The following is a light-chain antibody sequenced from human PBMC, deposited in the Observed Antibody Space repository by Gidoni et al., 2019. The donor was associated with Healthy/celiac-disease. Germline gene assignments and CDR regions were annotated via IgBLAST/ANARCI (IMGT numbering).Light chain of an antibody. CDR2: AAS. CDR1: QSISSY. CDR3: QQSYSTPQVT. J-gene: IGKJ5*01. V-gene: IGKV1-39*01. Sequence: DIQMTQSPSSLSASVGDRVTITCRASQSISSYLNWYQQKPGKAPKLLIYAASSLQSGVPSRFSGSVSVTDFTLTISSLQPEDFATYYCQQSYSTPQVTFGQWTRLEIK.